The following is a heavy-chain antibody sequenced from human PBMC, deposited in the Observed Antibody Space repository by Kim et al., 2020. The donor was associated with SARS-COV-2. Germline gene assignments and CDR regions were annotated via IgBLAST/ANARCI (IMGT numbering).Heavy chain of an antibody. V-gene: IGHV3-30*18. Sequence: GGSLRLSCAASGFTFSSYGMHWVRQAPGKGLEWVAVISYDGSNKYYADSVKGRFTISRDNSKNTLYLQMNSLRAEDTAVYYCAKDSEDIVVVVATDYWGQGTLVTVSS. CDR2: ISYDGSNK. J-gene: IGHJ4*02. D-gene: IGHD2-15*01. CDR3: AKDSEDIVVVVATDY. CDR1: GFTFSSYG.